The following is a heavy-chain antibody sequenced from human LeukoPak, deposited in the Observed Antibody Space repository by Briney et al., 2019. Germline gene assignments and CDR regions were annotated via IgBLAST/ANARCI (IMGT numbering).Heavy chain of an antibody. D-gene: IGHD3-22*01. CDR1: GGSISSYY. CDR2: IYYSGST. J-gene: IGHJ4*02. CDR3: ARERAVGSSGSDY. Sequence: SETLSLTCTVSGGSISSYYWSWIRQPPGKGLEWIGYIYYSGSTYYNPSLKSRVTISVDTSKNQFSLKLSSVTAADTAVYYCARERAVGSSGSDYWGQGTLVTVSS. V-gene: IGHV4-59*12.